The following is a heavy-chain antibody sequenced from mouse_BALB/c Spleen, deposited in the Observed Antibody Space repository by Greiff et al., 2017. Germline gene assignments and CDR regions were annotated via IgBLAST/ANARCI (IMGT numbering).Heavy chain of an antibody. CDR3: TRGYYYGSSPYYFDY. J-gene: IGHJ2*01. D-gene: IGHD1-1*01. V-gene: IGHV1S22*01. CDR2: IYPGSGST. Sequence: LQQPGSELVRPGASVKLSCKASGYTFTSYWMHWVKQRHGQGLEWIGNIYPGSGSTNYDEKFKSKGTLTVDTSSSTAYMHLSSLTSEDSAVYYCTRGYYYGSSPYYFDYWGQGTTLTVSS. CDR1: GYTFTSYW.